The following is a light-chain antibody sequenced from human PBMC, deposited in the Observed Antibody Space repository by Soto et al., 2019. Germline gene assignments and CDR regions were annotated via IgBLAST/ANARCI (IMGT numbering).Light chain of an antibody. CDR3: QQRSNWLT. J-gene: IGKJ4*01. Sequence: EIVLTQSPATLSLSPGERATLSCWASQSVSSYLAWYQQKPGQAPRLLIYDASNRATGIPARFSGSGSGTDFTLTISGLEPEDFAVYYCQQRSNWLTFGGGTKVEIK. CDR1: QSVSSY. V-gene: IGKV3-11*01. CDR2: DAS.